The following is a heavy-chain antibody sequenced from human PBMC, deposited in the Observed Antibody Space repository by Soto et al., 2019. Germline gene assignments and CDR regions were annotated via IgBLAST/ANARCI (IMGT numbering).Heavy chain of an antibody. CDR3: ARESRVDFWSGYVYYYYYYMDV. CDR2: INPNSGGT. Sequence: ASVKVSCKTSGYTFTGYYMHWVRQAPGQGLEWMGWINPNSGGTNYAQKFQGWVTMTRDTSISTAYMELSRLRSDDTAVYYCARESRVDFWSGYVYYYYYYMDVWGKGTTVTVSS. CDR1: GYTFTGYY. J-gene: IGHJ6*03. D-gene: IGHD3-3*01. V-gene: IGHV1-2*04.